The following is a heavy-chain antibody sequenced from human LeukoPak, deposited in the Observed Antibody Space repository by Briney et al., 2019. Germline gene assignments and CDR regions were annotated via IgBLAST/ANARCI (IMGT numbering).Heavy chain of an antibody. D-gene: IGHD3-10*01. J-gene: IGHJ3*02. V-gene: IGHV4-39*01. CDR2: FYYSGST. CDR3: VRHRWSYAFDI. CDR1: GDSISSSSYY. Sequence: SEALSLTCTVSGDSISSSSYYWGWIRQPPGKGLEWIGSFYYSGSTYYNPSLKSRVTISVDTSKNQFSLKLSSVTAADTAVYYCVRHRWSYAFDIWGQGTMVTVSS.